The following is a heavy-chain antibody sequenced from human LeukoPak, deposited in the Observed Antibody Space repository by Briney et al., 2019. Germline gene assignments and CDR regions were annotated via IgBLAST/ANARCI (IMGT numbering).Heavy chain of an antibody. CDR2: IYHSGST. Sequence: PSETLSLTCAVSGGSISSGGYSWSWIRQPPGKGLEWIGYIYHSGSTYYNPSLKSRVTISVDRPKNQFSLKLSSVTAADTAVYYCAREEYCGGDCYYFDYWGQGTLVTVSS. CDR3: AREEYCGGDCYYFDY. V-gene: IGHV4-30-2*01. J-gene: IGHJ4*02. D-gene: IGHD2-21*02. CDR1: GGSISSGGYS.